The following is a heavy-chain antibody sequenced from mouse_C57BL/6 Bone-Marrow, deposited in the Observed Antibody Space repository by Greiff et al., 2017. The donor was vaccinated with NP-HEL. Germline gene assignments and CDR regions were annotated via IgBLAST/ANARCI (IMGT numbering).Heavy chain of an antibody. CDR1: GYSITSGYY. Sequence: EVKLMESGPGLVKPSQSLSLTCSVTGYSITSGYYWNWIRQFPGNKLEWMGYISYDGSNNYNPSLKNRISITRDTSKNQFFLKLNSVTTEDTATYYCARDQDYYGSPWFAYWGQGTLVTVSA. D-gene: IGHD1-1*01. V-gene: IGHV3-6*01. CDR3: ARDQDYYGSPWFAY. CDR2: ISYDGSN. J-gene: IGHJ3*01.